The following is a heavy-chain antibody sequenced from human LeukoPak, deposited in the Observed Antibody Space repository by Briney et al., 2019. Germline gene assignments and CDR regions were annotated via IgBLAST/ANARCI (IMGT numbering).Heavy chain of an antibody. V-gene: IGHV3-30*03. D-gene: IGHD3-9*01. J-gene: IGHJ3*02. CDR1: GFTFSSYG. Sequence: TGGSLRLSCAASGFTFSSYGMHWVRQAPGKGLEWVAVISYDGNNKYYVDSVKGRFSISRDNSKKTLYLQVNSLRAEDTAVYYCAASYGYDILTGLRQLDIWGQGTMVTVSS. CDR2: ISYDGNNK. CDR3: AASYGYDILTGLRQLDI.